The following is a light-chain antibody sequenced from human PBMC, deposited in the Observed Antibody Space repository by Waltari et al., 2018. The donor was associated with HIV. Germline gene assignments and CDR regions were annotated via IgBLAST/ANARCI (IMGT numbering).Light chain of an antibody. Sequence: QSALTQPSPGSGAPGPAIPISCTGTRSDVWGYNFGLWYQQHPGKAPKLMIYEGSKRPSGVSNRFSGSKSGNTASLTISGLQAEDEADYYCCSYTSSNTYVFGTGTEVSVL. CDR3: CSYTSSNTYV. V-gene: IGLV2-23*01. CDR1: RSDVWGYNF. CDR2: EGS. J-gene: IGLJ1*01.